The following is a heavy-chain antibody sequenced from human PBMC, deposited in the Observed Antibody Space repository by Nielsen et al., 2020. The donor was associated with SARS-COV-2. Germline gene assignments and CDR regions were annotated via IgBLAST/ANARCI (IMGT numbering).Heavy chain of an antibody. Sequence: ESLKISCEGSGYSFTSHWITWVRQMPGKGLEWMGRIDPSDSYTDYSPSFRGHVAMSVDKSISTAYLHWSSLKASDSAIYYCARYSSQYYYYYNMDVWGKGTTVTVSS. CDR2: IDPSDSYT. CDR1: GYSFTSHW. J-gene: IGHJ6*03. D-gene: IGHD6-13*01. V-gene: IGHV5-10-1*01. CDR3: ARYSSQYYYYYNMDV.